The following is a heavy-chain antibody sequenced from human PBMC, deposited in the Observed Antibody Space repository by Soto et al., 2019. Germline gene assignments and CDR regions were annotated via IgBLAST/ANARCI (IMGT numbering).Heavy chain of an antibody. CDR1: GDSISSSYF. D-gene: IGHD3-9*01. V-gene: IGHV4-38-2*01. J-gene: IGHJ4*02. CDR3: ARLPPVRYFDY. Sequence: ASETLSLTCAVSGDSISSSYFWGWIRQPPGKGLEWIGSIYHSGTTYYNPSLKSRVTISVDTSKNQFSLELSSVTAADTAVYYCARLPPVRYFDYWGQGALVTVSS. CDR2: IYHSGTT.